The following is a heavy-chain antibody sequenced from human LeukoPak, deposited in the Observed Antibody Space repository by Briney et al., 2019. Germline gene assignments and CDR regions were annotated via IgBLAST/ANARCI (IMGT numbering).Heavy chain of an antibody. CDR1: GGSFSGYY. J-gene: IGHJ4*02. CDR2: INHSGST. V-gene: IGHV4-34*01. CDR3: ARGRVPAASPFDY. D-gene: IGHD2-2*01. Sequence: SETLSLTCAVYGGSFSGYYWSWIRQPPGKGLEWLGEINHSGSTNYNPSLKSRVTISVDTSKNQFSLKLSSVTAADTAVYYCARGRVPAASPFDYWGQGTLVTVSS.